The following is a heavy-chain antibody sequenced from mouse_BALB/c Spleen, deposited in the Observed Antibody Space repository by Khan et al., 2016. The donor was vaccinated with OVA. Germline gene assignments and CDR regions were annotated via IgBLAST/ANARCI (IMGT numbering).Heavy chain of an antibody. CDR3: ARGYYGDPFSY. V-gene: IGHV5-4*02. CDR1: GFTFSDYY. CDR2: ISDGGIYT. J-gene: IGHJ3*01. Sequence: EVELVESGGGLVKPGGSLKLSCAAPGFTFSDYYMYWVRQTPEKRLEWVATISDGGIYTYYPDSVKGRFTISRVAAKNDLYLQVSSLKSEDTAMYYCARGYYGDPFSYWGQGTLVTVSA. D-gene: IGHD2-13*01.